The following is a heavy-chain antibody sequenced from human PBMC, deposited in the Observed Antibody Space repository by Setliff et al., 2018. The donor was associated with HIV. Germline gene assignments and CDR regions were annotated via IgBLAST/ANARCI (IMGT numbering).Heavy chain of an antibody. D-gene: IGHD3-22*01. V-gene: IGHV1-18*01. CDR1: GYTFTSYG. CDR2: ISAYNGNT. CDR3: ARNTYYCDSSGSGGYYFDY. Sequence: ASVKVSCKASGYTFTSYGISWVRQAPGQGLEWMGWISAYNGNTNYAQKLQGRVTMTTDTSTSTAYMELRSLRSDDTAVYYCARNTYYCDSSGSGGYYFDYWGRGTLVTVSS. J-gene: IGHJ4*02.